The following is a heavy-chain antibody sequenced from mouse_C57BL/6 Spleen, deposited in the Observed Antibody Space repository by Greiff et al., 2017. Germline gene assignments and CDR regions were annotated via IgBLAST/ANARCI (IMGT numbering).Heavy chain of an antibody. CDR1: GYTFTSYW. V-gene: IGHV1-69*01. D-gene: IGHD2-4*01. J-gene: IGHJ3*01. CDR3: ARAGDYDVACYAY. CDR2: IDPSDSYT. Sequence: QVQLQQPGAELVMPGASVKLSCKASGYTFTSYWMHWVKQRPGQGLEWIGEIDPSDSYTNYNQKFKGKATLTVDKSSNTAYMQLSSLTSEDSAVYYCARAGDYDVACYAYWGQGTLVTVAA.